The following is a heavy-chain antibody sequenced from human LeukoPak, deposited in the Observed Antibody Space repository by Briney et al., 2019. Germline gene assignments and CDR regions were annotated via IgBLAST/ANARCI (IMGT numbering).Heavy chain of an antibody. D-gene: IGHD3-22*01. CDR3: ARLYDGSGYYHDAFDI. Sequence: GGSLRLSCAASGFTVSSNYMSWVRQAPGKGLEWVSVIYSGGSTYYADSVKGRFTISRDNSKNTLYLQMNSLRAEDTAVYYCARLYDGSGYYHDAFDIWGQGTMVTVSS. V-gene: IGHV3-53*01. J-gene: IGHJ3*02. CDR1: GFTVSSNY. CDR2: IYSGGST.